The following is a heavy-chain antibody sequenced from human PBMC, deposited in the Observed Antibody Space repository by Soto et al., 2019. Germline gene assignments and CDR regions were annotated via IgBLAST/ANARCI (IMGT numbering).Heavy chain of an antibody. J-gene: IGHJ4*02. V-gene: IGHV3-11*01. D-gene: IGHD3-16*01. CDR1: GCTFSDHC. Sequence: QVQLVESGGGLVKPGGSLRLSCAASGCTFSDHCMSWIRQAPGKGLEWISYISGGASSIYYADSVKGRFTISRDNAKNSLYLQMNSLRADDTAVYYCARWRSYGGTRSFDLWGQGILVTVSS. CDR2: ISGGASSI. CDR3: ARWRSYGGTRSFDL.